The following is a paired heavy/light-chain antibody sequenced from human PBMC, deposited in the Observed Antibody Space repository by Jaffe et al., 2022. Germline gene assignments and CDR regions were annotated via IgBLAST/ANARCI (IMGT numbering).Heavy chain of an antibody. D-gene: IGHD2-15*01. Sequence: EVQLVESGGGLVQPGGSLRLSCAASGFTFSNYAMHWVRQAPGKGLEYVSAISSYGSSPFYANSVKGRFTISRDNSKNTLYLQMGSLRAEDMAVYYCAREYCSGGSCWNYFDYWGQGTLVTVSS. J-gene: IGHJ4*02. CDR1: GFTFSNYA. CDR3: AREYCSGGSCWNYFDY. V-gene: IGHV3-64*01. CDR2: ISSYGSSP.
Light chain of an antibody. V-gene: IGLV2-23*02. CDR2: EVT. CDR3: CSYVGGRLYV. CDR1: SSDVGSYNL. J-gene: IGLJ1*01. Sequence: QSALTQPASVSGPPGQSITISCTGISSDVGSYNLVSWYQQHPGKAPKLMIYEVTKRPSGVSNRFSGSKSGNTASLTISGLQAEDEADYYCCSYVGGRLYVFGNGTKVTVL.